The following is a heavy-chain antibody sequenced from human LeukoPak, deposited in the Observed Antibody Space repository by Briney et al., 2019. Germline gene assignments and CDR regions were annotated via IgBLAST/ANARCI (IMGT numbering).Heavy chain of an antibody. J-gene: IGHJ5*01. V-gene: IGHV3-30*18. Sequence: GGSLRLSCAASGFTFSSYGMQWVRQAPGKGLEWVAYISYDGIYKNYTDSVKGRFTIARDNSKTTLYLQMISLRPEDTAVYYCAKDRSTGRYAGFDFWGQGTLVTVSS. CDR2: ISYDGIYK. CDR1: GFTFSSYG. D-gene: IGHD6-19*01. CDR3: AKDRSTGRYAGFDF.